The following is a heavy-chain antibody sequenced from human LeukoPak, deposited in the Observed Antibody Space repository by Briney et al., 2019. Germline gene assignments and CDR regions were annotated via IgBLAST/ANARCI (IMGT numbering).Heavy chain of an antibody. J-gene: IGHJ4*02. CDR1: GFTFSSYG. Sequence: PGGSLRLSCAASGFTFSSYGMHWVRQAPGKGLEWVAFIRYDGSNKYYADSVKGRFTISRDNSKNTLYLQMNSLRAEDTAVYYCAKGDYSNYEVDYWGQGTLVTVSS. CDR2: IRYDGSNK. V-gene: IGHV3-30*02. D-gene: IGHD4-11*01. CDR3: AKGDYSNYEVDY.